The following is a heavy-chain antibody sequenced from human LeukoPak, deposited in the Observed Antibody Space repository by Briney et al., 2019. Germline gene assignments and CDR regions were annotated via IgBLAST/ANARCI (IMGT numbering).Heavy chain of an antibody. J-gene: IGHJ4*02. CDR1: GFTFSSYA. V-gene: IGHV3-30*04. D-gene: IGHD6-19*01. CDR3: ASYSSGWYGV. CDR2: ISYDGSNK. Sequence: PGGSLRLSCAASGFTFSSYAMHWVRQAPGPGLEWVAVISYDGSNKYYADSVKGRFTISRDNSKNTLYLQMNSLRAEDTAVYYCASYSSGWYGVWGQGTLVTVSS.